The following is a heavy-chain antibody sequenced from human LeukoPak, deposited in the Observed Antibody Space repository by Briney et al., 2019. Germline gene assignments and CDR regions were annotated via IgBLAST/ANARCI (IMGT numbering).Heavy chain of an antibody. J-gene: IGHJ4*02. D-gene: IGHD5-24*01. Sequence: SETLSLTCTVSGGSINNYYWSWVRQPPGKGLEWIGYIHYSVSTNYNPSLKSRVTISVDTSKNQFSLKVTSVTAADTAVYFCARAVAHGYSDCWGQGTLVTVST. CDR3: ARAVAHGYSDC. CDR1: GGSINNYY. CDR2: IHYSVST. V-gene: IGHV4-59*01.